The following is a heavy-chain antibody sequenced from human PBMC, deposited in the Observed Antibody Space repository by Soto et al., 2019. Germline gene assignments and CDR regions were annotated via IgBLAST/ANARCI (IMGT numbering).Heavy chain of an antibody. J-gene: IGHJ6*03. CDR1: GGSFSGYY. CDR3: ARWRNWDYGARGSYYYYMDV. D-gene: IGHD1-7*01. Sequence: NPSATLSLTCAVYGGSFSGYYWSWIRQPPGKGLEWIGEINHSGSTNYNPSLKSRVTISVDTSKNQFSLKLSSVTAADTAVYYCARWRNWDYGARGSYYYYMDVWGKGTTVTVSS. V-gene: IGHV4-34*01. CDR2: INHSGST.